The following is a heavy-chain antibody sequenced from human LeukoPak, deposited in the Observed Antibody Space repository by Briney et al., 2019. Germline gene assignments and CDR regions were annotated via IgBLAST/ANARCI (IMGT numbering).Heavy chain of an antibody. CDR1: GLTFSSYW. CDR3: AREGRVSGYDFDC. D-gene: IGHD5-12*01. J-gene: IGHJ4*02. Sequence: GGSLRLSCAASGLTFSSYWLHWVRQAPGKGLVWVSRINSDGSSITYADSVKGRFTISRDNAKNTLYLQMNSLRVEDTAVYYCAREGRVSGYDFDCWGQGTLVTVSS. CDR2: INSDGSSI. V-gene: IGHV3-74*03.